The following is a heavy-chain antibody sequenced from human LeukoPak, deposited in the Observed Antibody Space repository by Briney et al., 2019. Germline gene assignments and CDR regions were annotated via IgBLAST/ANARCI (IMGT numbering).Heavy chain of an antibody. Sequence: SVKVSCKASGGTFSSYAISWVRQAPGQGLEWMGGIIPIFGTANYAQKLQGRVTMTTDTSTSTAYMELRSLRSDDTAVYYCASTGIAVAWGFDYWGQGTLVTVSS. J-gene: IGHJ4*02. V-gene: IGHV1-69*05. CDR2: IIPIFGTA. CDR3: ASTGIAVAWGFDY. D-gene: IGHD6-19*01. CDR1: GGTFSSYA.